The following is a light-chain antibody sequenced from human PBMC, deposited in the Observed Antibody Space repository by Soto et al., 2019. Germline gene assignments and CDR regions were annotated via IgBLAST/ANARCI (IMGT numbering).Light chain of an antibody. Sequence: EIVLTKSPATLALSPGEVATLSGRASQSVSTYLAWYQQKPGQAPRLLIFDASKRATGIPARFSGSGSGTDFTLTISSLEPEDSAGYYCQQRSNWPLTFGGGPKVEIK. CDR3: QQRSNWPLT. CDR2: DAS. J-gene: IGKJ4*02. V-gene: IGKV3-11*01. CDR1: QSVSTY.